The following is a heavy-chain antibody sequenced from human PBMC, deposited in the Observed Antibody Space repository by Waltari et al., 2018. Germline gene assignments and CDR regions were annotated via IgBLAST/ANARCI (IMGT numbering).Heavy chain of an antibody. J-gene: IGHJ5*02. CDR1: GFTFTSSA. V-gene: IGHV1-58*02. Sequence: QMQLVQSGPEVKKPGTSVNVSCKASGFTFTSSAMQWVRQARGQRLEWIGWIVVGSGNTNYAQKFQERVTITRDMSTSTAYMELSSLRSEDTAGYYCAALSGEGVANNWFDPWGQGTLVTVAS. CDR2: IVVGSGNT. CDR3: AALSGEGVANNWFDP. D-gene: IGHD3-16*01.